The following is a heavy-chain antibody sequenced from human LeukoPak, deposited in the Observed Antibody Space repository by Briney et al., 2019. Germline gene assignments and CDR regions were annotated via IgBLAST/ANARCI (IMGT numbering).Heavy chain of an antibody. CDR3: QRETDAFDI. V-gene: IGHV3-53*01. Sequence: GGSLRLSCAASGFTVSSNYMTWVRQAPGKGLEWVSLIYRGGTTYYADSVKGRFTISRHNSMNTLYLQMNSLRAEDTAVYYCQRETDAFDIWGQGTMVTVSS. D-gene: IGHD1-26*01. CDR1: GFTVSSNY. CDR2: IYRGGTT. J-gene: IGHJ3*02.